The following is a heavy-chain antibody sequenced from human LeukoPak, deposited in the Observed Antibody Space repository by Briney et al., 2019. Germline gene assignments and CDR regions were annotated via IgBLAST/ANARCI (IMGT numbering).Heavy chain of an antibody. J-gene: IGHJ4*02. Sequence: GGSLRLSCAASGFTFSSYGMHWVRQAPGKGLEWVAVVSYDGRNKYYADSVKGRFTISRDNSKNTLYLQMNSLRAEDTAVYYCAKATPPRDGSNPDYWGQGTLVTVSS. CDR1: GFTFSSYG. CDR3: AKATPPRDGSNPDY. V-gene: IGHV3-30*18. CDR2: VSYDGRNK. D-gene: IGHD4-4*01.